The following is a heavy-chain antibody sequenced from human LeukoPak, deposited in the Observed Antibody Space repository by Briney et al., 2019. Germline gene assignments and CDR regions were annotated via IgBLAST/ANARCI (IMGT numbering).Heavy chain of an antibody. CDR3: ARHLHYYVAMDV. CDR1: GFPFSVYW. J-gene: IGHJ6*02. CDR2: IGSDNKP. V-gene: IGHV3-23*05. Sequence: GGSLRLSCAASGFPFSVYWMTWVRQAPGKGLEWVSSIGSDNKPHYSESVKGRFAISRDNSKNILFLHLNSLRAEDTALYYCARHLHYYVAMDVWGQGTTVTVSS. D-gene: IGHD3-10*02.